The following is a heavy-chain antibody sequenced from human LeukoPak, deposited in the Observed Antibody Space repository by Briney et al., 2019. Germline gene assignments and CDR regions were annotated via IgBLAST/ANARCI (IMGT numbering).Heavy chain of an antibody. CDR3: ATSPVVTGTPYYFDN. CDR2: INTDASST. D-gene: IGHD2-21*02. Sequence: GSLRLSCAASGFTFSSYGMHWVRQAPGKGLVWVSRINTDASSTTYADSVKGRFTISRDSAKSTLYLQMSSLRAEDSAVYYCATSPVVTGTPYYFDNWGQGTLVTVSS. J-gene: IGHJ4*02. V-gene: IGHV3-74*03. CDR1: GFTFSSYG.